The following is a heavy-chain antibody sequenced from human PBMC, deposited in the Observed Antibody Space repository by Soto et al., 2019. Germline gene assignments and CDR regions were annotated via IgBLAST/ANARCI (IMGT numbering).Heavy chain of an antibody. V-gene: IGHV3-23*01. J-gene: IGHJ4*02. CDR1: GVTFKKHA. CDR2: LSDSGGSI. CDR3: AKVSSAWYAGFFDL. D-gene: IGHD2-8*01. Sequence: TGGSLRLSCTAAGVTFKKHAMTWVRQAPGKGLEWVSGLSDSGGSIYYADSVKGRFTISRDNSMNTLYLQMNTLRAEDTAVYYCAKVSSAWYAGFFDLWGQGTLVTVSS.